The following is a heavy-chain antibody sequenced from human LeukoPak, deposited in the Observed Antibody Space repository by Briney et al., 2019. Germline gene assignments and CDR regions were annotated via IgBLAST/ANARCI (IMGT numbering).Heavy chain of an antibody. Sequence: PGRSLRLSCAASGFTFSSYAMHWVRQAPGKGLEWVAVISYDGSNKYYADSVKGRFTISRDNSENTLYLQMNSLRAEDTAVYYCAREEYSSSSYAFDIWGQGTMVTVSS. CDR3: AREEYSSSSYAFDI. J-gene: IGHJ3*02. V-gene: IGHV3-30-3*01. CDR1: GFTFSSYA. D-gene: IGHD6-6*01. CDR2: ISYDGSNK.